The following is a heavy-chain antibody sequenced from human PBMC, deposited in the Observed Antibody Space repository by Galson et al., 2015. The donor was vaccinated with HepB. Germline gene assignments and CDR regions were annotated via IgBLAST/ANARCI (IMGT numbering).Heavy chain of an antibody. CDR1: GFTFSSYT. D-gene: IGHD5-24*01. V-gene: IGHV3-23*01. J-gene: IGHJ4*02. CDR2: ITCDGGIA. Sequence: SLRLSCAGSGFTFSSYTMNWVRQAPGKGLEWVSAITCDGGIAGYADSVRGRFTISRDNSKNTLYLQLNSLRAEDTAVFYCAKGDRDGGPYYLDYWGQGSLFSVSS. CDR3: AKGDRDGGPYYLDY.